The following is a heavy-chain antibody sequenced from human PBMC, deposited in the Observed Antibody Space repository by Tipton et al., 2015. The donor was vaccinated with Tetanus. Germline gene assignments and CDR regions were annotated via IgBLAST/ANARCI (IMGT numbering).Heavy chain of an antibody. CDR2: INHSGST. D-gene: IGHD3-3*01. V-gene: IGHV4-34*01. Sequence: TLSLTCAVYGGSFSGYYWSWIRQPPGKGLEWIGEINHSGSTNYNPSLKSRVTISVDTSKNQFSLKLSSVTAADTAVYYCARGRISGLLEWQMAYYYYYYGMDVWGQGTTVTVSS. CDR1: GGSFSGYY. J-gene: IGHJ6*02. CDR3: ARGRISGLLEWQMAYYYYYYGMDV.